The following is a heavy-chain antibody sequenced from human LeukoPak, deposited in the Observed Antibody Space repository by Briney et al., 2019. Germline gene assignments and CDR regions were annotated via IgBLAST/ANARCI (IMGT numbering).Heavy chain of an antibody. V-gene: IGHV3-30*02. CDR2: IGYDGSKK. Sequence: GGSLRLSCAASGFIFSNYGMHWVRQAPGKGLEWVAVIGYDGSKKYYADFVKGRFTISRHNTMNTLYLQMNSLRTEDTAVYYCARGGGAARLFDYWGQGTLVTVSS. J-gene: IGHJ4*02. D-gene: IGHD6-6*01. CDR1: GFIFSNYG. CDR3: ARGGGAARLFDY.